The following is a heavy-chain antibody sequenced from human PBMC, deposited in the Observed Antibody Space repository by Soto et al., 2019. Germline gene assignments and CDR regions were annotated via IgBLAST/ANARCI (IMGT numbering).Heavy chain of an antibody. J-gene: IGHJ4*02. V-gene: IGHV3-21*01. CDR1: GFTFSSYS. CDR3: ARAVGNVVAAAAYYFDY. D-gene: IGHD6-13*01. Sequence: EVQLVESGGGLVKPGGSLRLSCAASGFTFSSYSMKWVRQPPGKGLEWVSSISSSSSYIYYADSVKGRFTISRDNAKNSLYQQMNSLRAEDTAVYYCARAVGNVVAAAAYYFDYWGQGTLVTVSS. CDR2: ISSSSSYI.